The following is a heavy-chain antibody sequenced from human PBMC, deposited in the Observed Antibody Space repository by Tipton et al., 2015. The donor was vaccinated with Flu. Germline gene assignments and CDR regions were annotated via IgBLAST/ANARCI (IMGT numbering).Heavy chain of an antibody. CDR2: IYYSGST. V-gene: IGHV4-39*01. CDR3: ARHYPKETLTTVTPRGWDY. CDR1: GGSISSSSYY. Sequence: TLSLTCTVSGGSISSSSYYWGWIRQPPGKGLEWIGSIYYSGSTYYNPSLKSRVTISVDTSKNQFSLKLSSVTAADTAVYYCARHYPKETLTTVTPRGWDYWGQGTLVTVSS. J-gene: IGHJ4*02. D-gene: IGHD4-11*01.